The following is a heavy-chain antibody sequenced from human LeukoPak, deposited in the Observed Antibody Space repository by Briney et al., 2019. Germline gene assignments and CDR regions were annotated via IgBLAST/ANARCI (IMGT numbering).Heavy chain of an antibody. J-gene: IGHJ4*02. V-gene: IGHV4-34*01. CDR3: ARSYRYSNHFDY. CDR2: INHSGST. CDR1: GGSFSGYY. D-gene: IGHD4-11*01. Sequence: SETLSLTCAVYGGSFSGYYWSWIRQPPGKGLEWIGEINHSGSTNYNPSLKSRVTISVDTSKNQFSLKLSSVTAADTAVYCCARSYRYSNHFDYWGQGTLVTVSS.